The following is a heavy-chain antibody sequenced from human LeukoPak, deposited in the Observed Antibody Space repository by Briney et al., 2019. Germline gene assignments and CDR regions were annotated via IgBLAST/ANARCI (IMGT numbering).Heavy chain of an antibody. CDR1: GYSFTNYW. D-gene: IGHD6-19*01. Sequence: GESLKISCKGSGYSFTNYWIGWVRQMPGKGLEWMGIIYPGDSDTRYSPSFQGQVTISADKSISNAYLQWSSLKASDTATYYCARLGSGWYHAFDIWGQGTMVTVSS. V-gene: IGHV5-51*01. CDR3: ARLGSGWYHAFDI. J-gene: IGHJ3*02. CDR2: IYPGDSDT.